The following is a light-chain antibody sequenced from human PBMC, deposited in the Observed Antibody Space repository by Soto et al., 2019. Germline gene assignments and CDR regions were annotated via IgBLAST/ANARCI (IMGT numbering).Light chain of an antibody. Sequence: QSVLTQPASVSGSPGQSITVSCTGTSSDVGGYSLVSWYHQNPGNAPKLVIYEGTKRPSGVSHRLSGSKSGNTASLTISGLQAEDEADYYCSSYTSSPPYVFGTGTKVTVL. CDR2: EGT. J-gene: IGLJ1*01. CDR3: SSYTSSPPYV. CDR1: SSDVGGYSL. V-gene: IGLV2-14*02.